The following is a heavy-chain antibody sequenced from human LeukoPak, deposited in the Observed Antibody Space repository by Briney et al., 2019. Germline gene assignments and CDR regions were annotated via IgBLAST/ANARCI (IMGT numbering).Heavy chain of an antibody. J-gene: IGHJ4*02. Sequence: SETLSLTCTFSGGSISSGDYYWSWIRQPPGKGLEWIGYIYYSGSTYYNPSLKSRVTISVDTSKNQFSLKLSSVTAADTAVYYCASRTYYDILTGFDYWGQGTLVTVSS. CDR3: ASRTYYDILTGFDY. CDR2: IYYSGST. CDR1: GGSISSGDYY. D-gene: IGHD3-9*01. V-gene: IGHV4-30-4*01.